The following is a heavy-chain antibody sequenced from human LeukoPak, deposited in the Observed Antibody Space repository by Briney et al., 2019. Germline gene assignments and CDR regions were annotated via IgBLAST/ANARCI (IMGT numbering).Heavy chain of an antibody. V-gene: IGHV3-21*01. J-gene: IGHJ3*01. D-gene: IGHD3-3*01. Sequence: GGSLRLSCAASRFTFNSYSMNWVRQAPGKGLEWVSSISSSSSYIYYADSVKGRFTISRDNAKNSLFLQMNSLRAEDPAVYYCARDLGPAENYDFWSGYYTRGAFDVWGQGTVVTVSS. CDR3: ARDLGPAENYDFWSGYYTRGAFDV. CDR1: RFTFNSYS. CDR2: ISSSSSYI.